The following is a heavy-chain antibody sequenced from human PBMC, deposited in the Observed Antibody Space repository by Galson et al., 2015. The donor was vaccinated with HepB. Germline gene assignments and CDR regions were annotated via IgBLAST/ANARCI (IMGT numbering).Heavy chain of an antibody. CDR2: IYTSGST. D-gene: IGHD3-3*01. CDR3: ARETRFLEWLLWGWFDP. CDR1: GGSISSYY. V-gene: IGHV4-4*07. J-gene: IGHJ5*02. Sequence: SETLSLTCTVSGGSISSYYWSWIRQPAGKGLEWIGRIYTSGSTNYNPSLKSRVTMSVDTSKNQFSLKLSSVTAADTAVYYCARETRFLEWLLWGWFDPWGQGTLVTVSS.